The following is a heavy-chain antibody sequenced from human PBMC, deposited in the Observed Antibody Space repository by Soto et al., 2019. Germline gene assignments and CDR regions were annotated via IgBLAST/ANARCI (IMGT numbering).Heavy chain of an antibody. V-gene: IGHV4-61*01. J-gene: IGHJ4*02. CDR1: GGSVSDGSHY. D-gene: IGHD5-12*01. CDR2: IYYSGSF. Sequence: SETLSLTCTVSGGSVSDGSHYWSWIRQPPGKTLEWIGYIYYSGSFNYNPSLKSRVTMSVDMSKNQFSLELRSVTAADTAVYYCARDSGRDGYNYPHYWGQGTLVTVSS. CDR3: ARDSGRDGYNYPHY.